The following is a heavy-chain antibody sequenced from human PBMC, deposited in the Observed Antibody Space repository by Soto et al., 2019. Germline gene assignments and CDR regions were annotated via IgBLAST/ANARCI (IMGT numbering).Heavy chain of an antibody. V-gene: IGHV4-31*11. J-gene: IGHJ6*02. D-gene: IGHD2-21*02. CDR3: ARGGVRPPSIVVVTAIPIHYYGMDV. CDR2: IYYSGST. CDR1: GGSMSSGGYY. Sequence: LSLTCAVSGGSMSSGGYYWSWIRQHPGKGLEWIGYIYYSGSTYYNPSLKSRVTISVDTSKNQFSLKLSSVTAADTAVYYCARGGVRPPSIVVVTAIPIHYYGMDVWGQGTTVTV.